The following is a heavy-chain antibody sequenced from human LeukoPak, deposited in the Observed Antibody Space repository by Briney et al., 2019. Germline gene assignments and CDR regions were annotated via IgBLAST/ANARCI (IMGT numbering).Heavy chain of an antibody. V-gene: IGHV4-59*01. J-gene: IGHJ6*02. CDR2: IYYSGST. Sequence: PETLSLTCTVSGGSISSYYWSWIRQPPGKGLEWIGYIYYSGSTNYNPSLKSRVTISVDTSKNQFSLKLSSVTAADTAVYYCARAQRGPYYYGMDVWGQGTTVTVSS. CDR1: GGSISSYY. CDR3: ARAQRGPYYYGMDV. D-gene: IGHD6-25*01.